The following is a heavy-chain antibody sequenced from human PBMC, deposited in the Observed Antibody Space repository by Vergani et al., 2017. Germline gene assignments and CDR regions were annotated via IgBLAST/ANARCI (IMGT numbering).Heavy chain of an antibody. CDR3: VKKKKDLRSYFFGS. CDR2: ISGPGLST. V-gene: IGHV3-23*01. Sequence: EVHLLESGGGLVQSGGSLRLSCAASGFTFSNSAVSWVRQAPGRGRAWVSSISGPGLSTYYADSVKGRFSISRDNSKSTVFLQMHSLRADDTAIYYCVKKKKDLRSYFFGSWGHGILVTVSS. J-gene: IGHJ4*01. CDR1: GFTFSNSA.